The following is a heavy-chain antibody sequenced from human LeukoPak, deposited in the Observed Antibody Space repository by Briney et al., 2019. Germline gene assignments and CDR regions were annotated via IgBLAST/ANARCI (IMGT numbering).Heavy chain of an antibody. CDR3: ARDRGWQQFDY. Sequence: PGGSLRLSCVASGFTFSTSWMTWVRQAPGMGLERVANIKADGSGKYYVDSVRGRFSISRDNAKNSLYLELNNLRVEDTGVYFCARDRGWQQFDYWGQGTLVTVSS. CDR2: IKADGSGK. V-gene: IGHV3-7*01. D-gene: IGHD5-24*01. J-gene: IGHJ4*01. CDR1: GFTFSTSW.